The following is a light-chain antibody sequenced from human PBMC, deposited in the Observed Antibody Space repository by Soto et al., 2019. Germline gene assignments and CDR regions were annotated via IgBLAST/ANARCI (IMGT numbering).Light chain of an antibody. CDR2: SAS. J-gene: IGKJ5*01. CDR1: QRINIY. CDR3: QQSFSTPT. V-gene: IGKV1-39*01. Sequence: DIQMTQSPSSLSTSIGDRVTITCRASQRINIYLNWYRQKPGKAPELLIYSASNLQSGVPSRFSGSGSGIDFTLTISGLQSEDFATYYCQQSFSTPTFGQGTRLYIK.